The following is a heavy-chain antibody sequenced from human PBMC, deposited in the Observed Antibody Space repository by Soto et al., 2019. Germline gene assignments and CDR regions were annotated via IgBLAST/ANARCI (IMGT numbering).Heavy chain of an antibody. CDR2: IIPIFGTA. V-gene: IGHV1-69*06. Sequence: SVKVSCKASGGTFSSYAISWVRQAPGQGLEWMGGIIPIFGTANYAQKFQGRVTITADNSTSTAYMELSSLRSEDTAVYYCARLYQRDYIWGSYRSLDVWGKGTTVTVSS. CDR1: GGTFSSYA. J-gene: IGHJ6*04. D-gene: IGHD3-16*02. CDR3: ARLYQRDYIWGSYRSLDV.